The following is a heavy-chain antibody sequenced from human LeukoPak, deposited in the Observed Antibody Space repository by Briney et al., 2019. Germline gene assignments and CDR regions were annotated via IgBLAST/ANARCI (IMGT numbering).Heavy chain of an antibody. V-gene: IGHV3-30-3*01. J-gene: IGHJ3*02. CDR3: ASGIVGATGDDAFDI. Sequence: GRSLRLSCAVSGLTFSSYAMPWGREAPGTGLEWVAVISYDGSNKYYADSVKGRFTISRDNSKNTLYLQMNSLRAEDTAVYYCASGIVGATGDDAFDIWGQGTMVTVSS. D-gene: IGHD1-26*01. CDR2: ISYDGSNK. CDR1: GLTFSSYA.